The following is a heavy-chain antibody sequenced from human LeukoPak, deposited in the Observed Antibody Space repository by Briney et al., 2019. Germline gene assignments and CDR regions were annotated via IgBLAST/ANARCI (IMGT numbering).Heavy chain of an antibody. J-gene: IGHJ4*02. D-gene: IGHD5-24*01. V-gene: IGHV1-69*04. CDR2: IIPILDIS. Sequence: AASVKVSCKASGGTFSRFPFNWVRQAPGQGLEWVGRIIPILDISNYAQRFQDRVTVTADKSTSTVYLEVSSLRFEDTAVFYCARAQGADGHSYFDYWGQGTLVTVSS. CDR1: GGTFSRFP. CDR3: ARAQGADGHSYFDY.